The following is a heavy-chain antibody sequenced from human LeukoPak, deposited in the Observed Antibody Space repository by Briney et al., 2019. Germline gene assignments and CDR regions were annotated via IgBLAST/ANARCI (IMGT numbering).Heavy chain of an antibody. Sequence: GGSLRLSCAASGFTFSSYSMNWVRQAPGKGLEWVSSISSSSSYIYYADSVKGRFTVSRDNAKNSLYLQMNSLRAEDTAVYYCARRFYNSGWFSYYFDYWGQGTLVTVSS. CDR2: ISSSSSYI. CDR1: GFTFSSYS. D-gene: IGHD6-19*01. V-gene: IGHV3-21*01. J-gene: IGHJ4*02. CDR3: ARRFYNSGWFSYYFDY.